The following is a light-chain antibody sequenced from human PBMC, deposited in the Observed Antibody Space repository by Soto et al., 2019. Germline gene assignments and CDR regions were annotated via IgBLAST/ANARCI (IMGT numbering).Light chain of an antibody. CDR1: QSISSW. Sequence: DIQMTQSPSTLSASVGDRVTITCRASQSISSWLAWYQQKPGKAPKLLIYKASSLESGVPSRFSGSGSGTEFTLTINCLQPDDFATYYCQQYNSYLTFGGGTKVEIK. CDR3: QQYNSYLT. CDR2: KAS. J-gene: IGKJ4*01. V-gene: IGKV1-5*03.